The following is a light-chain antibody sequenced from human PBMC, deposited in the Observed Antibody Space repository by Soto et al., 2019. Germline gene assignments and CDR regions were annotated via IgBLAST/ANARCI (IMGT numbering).Light chain of an antibody. Sequence: QSALTQPASVSGSPGQSIDISCTGTSSDFGSYDRVSSYQHHPRKAPTLMIYEVHKRPSGVSDRFSGSKSGNAASLTISGLQAEDGADYYCCSSVGGPIWVFGGGTKLTVL. V-gene: IGLV2-23*02. CDR3: CSSVGGPIWV. CDR2: EVH. CDR1: SSDFGSYDR. J-gene: IGLJ3*02.